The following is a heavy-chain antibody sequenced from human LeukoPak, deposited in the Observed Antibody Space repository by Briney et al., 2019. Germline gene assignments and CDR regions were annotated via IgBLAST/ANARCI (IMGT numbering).Heavy chain of an antibody. CDR2: IYYSGST. V-gene: IGHV4-59*01. CDR1: GGSISSYY. D-gene: IGHD6-13*01. Sequence: PSETLSLTCTVSGGSISSYYWSWIGQPPGKGLEWIGYIYYSGSTNYNPSLKSRVTISVDTSKNQFSLKLSSVTAADTAVYYCARFIAAAGTGWFDPWGQGTLVTVSS. J-gene: IGHJ5*02. CDR3: ARFIAAAGTGWFDP.